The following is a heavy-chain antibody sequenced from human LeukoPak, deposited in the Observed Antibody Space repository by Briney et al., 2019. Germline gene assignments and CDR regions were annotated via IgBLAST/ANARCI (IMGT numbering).Heavy chain of an antibody. V-gene: IGHV1-2*02. J-gene: IGHJ3*02. CDR2: INPNSGGT. CDR1: GYTFTGYY. CDR3: ARELRYFDNEGAFDI. Sequence: GASVKVSCKASGYTFTGYYMHWVQQAPGQGLEWMGWINPNSGGTNYAQKFQGRVTMTRDTSISTAYMELSRLRSDDTAVYYCARELRYFDNEGAFDIWGQGTMVTVSS. D-gene: IGHD3-9*01.